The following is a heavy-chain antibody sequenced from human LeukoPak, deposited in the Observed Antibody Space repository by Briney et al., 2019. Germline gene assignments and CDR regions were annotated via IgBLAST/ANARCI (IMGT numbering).Heavy chain of an antibody. CDR3: ARDRGYCSSTNCYDFDY. Sequence: AAVKDTCMASGYTFTGYYMHWVRQAPGQGLEWMGWINPNSGGTNYAQKFQGRVTMTRDTSISTAYMELSRLRSDDTAVYYCARDRGYCSSTNCYDFDYWGQGALV. V-gene: IGHV1-2*02. CDR2: INPNSGGT. J-gene: IGHJ4*02. D-gene: IGHD2-2*01. CDR1: GYTFTGYY.